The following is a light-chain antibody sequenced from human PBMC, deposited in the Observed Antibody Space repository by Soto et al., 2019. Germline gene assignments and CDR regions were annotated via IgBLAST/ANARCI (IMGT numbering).Light chain of an antibody. CDR1: RPVVRQY. V-gene: IGKV3-20*01. J-gene: IGKJ3*01. CDR2: DAV. CDR3: QQNGRSPT. Sequence: EIVLTQSPDALSLSPGERVSLSCRASRPVVRQYIAWYHQKPGQALRLLIHDAVSRATGNPDRLSGSDSASGTDFTIFISRLEPEDCGVFYCQQNGRSPTFGPGTKVEVK.